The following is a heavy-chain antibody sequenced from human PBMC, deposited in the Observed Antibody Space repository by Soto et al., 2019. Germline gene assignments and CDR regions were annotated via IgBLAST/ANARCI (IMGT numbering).Heavy chain of an antibody. CDR3: ASERVGEMATGGYFDH. J-gene: IGHJ4*02. CDR1: GGTFSNDA. D-gene: IGHD3-10*01. Sequence: QVQLVQSGAEVKSPGSSVKVSCKASGGTFSNDAFSWVRQAPGQGLEWVGGIIPLFGTPNYAQDFQGRVIITADESSSTTYMELTSLRSEYTAVYYCASERVGEMATGGYFDHWGQGTLVTVSS. V-gene: IGHV1-69*01. CDR2: IIPLFGTP.